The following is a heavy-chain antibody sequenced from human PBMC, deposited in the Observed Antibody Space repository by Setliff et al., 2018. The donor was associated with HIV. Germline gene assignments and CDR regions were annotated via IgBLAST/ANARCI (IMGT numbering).Heavy chain of an antibody. CDR1: GFTFSNAW. Sequence: GGSLRLSCAASGFTFSNAWMSWVRQAPGKGLEWVGRIKSKTDGGTTDYAAPVKGRFTISRDDSKSIAYLQMNSLKTEDTAVYYCTTSYGSGTYYRMGAFDIWGQGTMVTVSS. V-gene: IGHV3-15*01. CDR2: IKSKTDGGTT. J-gene: IGHJ3*02. D-gene: IGHD3-10*01. CDR3: TTSYGSGTYYRMGAFDI.